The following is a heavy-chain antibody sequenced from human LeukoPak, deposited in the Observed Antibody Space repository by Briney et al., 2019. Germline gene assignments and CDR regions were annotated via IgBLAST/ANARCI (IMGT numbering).Heavy chain of an antibody. Sequence: SETLSLTCTVSGGSISSYYWSWIRQPPGKGLEWIGYIYYSGSTNYNPSLKSRVTISVDTSKNQFSLKLSSVTAADTAVYYCARGENWGQGALVTVSS. CDR1: GGSISSYY. J-gene: IGHJ4*02. CDR3: ARGEN. CDR2: IYYSGST. V-gene: IGHV4-59*01.